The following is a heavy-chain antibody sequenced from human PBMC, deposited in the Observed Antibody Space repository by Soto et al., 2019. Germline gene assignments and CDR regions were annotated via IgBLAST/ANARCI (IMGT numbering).Heavy chain of an antibody. D-gene: IGHD4-17*01. CDR2: ISYDGSNK. Sequence: PGGSLRLSCVASGFTFSNYAMNWVRQAPGKGLEWVAVISYDGSNKYYADSVKGRITISRDNSRNTLYLQMNNLRAEETAMYYCARDLGNNYGSFAYWGQGTLVTVS. CDR3: ARDLGNNYGSFAY. J-gene: IGHJ4*02. CDR1: GFTFSNYA. V-gene: IGHV3-30-3*01.